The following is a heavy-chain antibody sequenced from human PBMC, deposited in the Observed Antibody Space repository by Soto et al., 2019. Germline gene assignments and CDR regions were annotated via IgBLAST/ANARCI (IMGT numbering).Heavy chain of an antibody. CDR3: ASRTSGWYFDY. Sequence: PWGSLRLSCTASGFTFSSYAMNWVRQAPGKGLEWVSVISGSGGSTYYADSVKGRFTISRDNSKNKLYLQMNSLRAEDTAVYYCASRTSGWYFDYWGQGTLVTVSS. J-gene: IGHJ4*02. D-gene: IGHD6-19*01. CDR2: ISGSGGST. V-gene: IGHV3-23*01. CDR1: GFTFSSYA.